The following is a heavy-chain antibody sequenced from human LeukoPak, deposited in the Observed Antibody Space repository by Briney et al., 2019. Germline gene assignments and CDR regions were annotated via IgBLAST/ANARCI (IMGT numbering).Heavy chain of an antibody. J-gene: IGHJ1*01. CDR2: IKQDGSAI. D-gene: IGHD6-19*01. V-gene: IGHV3-7*01. Sequence: GGSLRLSCAASGFTFSSYWMGWVRQAPGKGLEWVANIKQDGSAIHYVDSVKGRFTISRDNAKNSLYLQMSSLRAEDTAVFYCERSDSTGWYEVWGQGTLVTVSS. CDR3: ERSDSTGWYEV. CDR1: GFTFSSYW.